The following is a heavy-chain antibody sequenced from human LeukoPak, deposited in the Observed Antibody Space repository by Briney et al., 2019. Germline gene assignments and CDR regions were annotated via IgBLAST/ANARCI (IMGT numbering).Heavy chain of an antibody. CDR1: GYTFTGYY. CDR3: ARDERYDSSGYPFDY. V-gene: IGHV1-2*02. CDR2: INPNSGGT. D-gene: IGHD3-22*01. J-gene: IGHJ4*02. Sequence: ASVKVSCKAAGYTFTGYYMHWVRQAPGQGLEWMGWINPNSGGTNYAQKFQGRVTMTRDTSISTAYMELSRLRSDDTAVYYCARDERYDSSGYPFDYWGQGTLVTVSS.